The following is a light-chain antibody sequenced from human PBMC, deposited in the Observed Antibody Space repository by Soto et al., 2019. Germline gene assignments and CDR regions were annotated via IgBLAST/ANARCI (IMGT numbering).Light chain of an antibody. CDR1: QSVSSY. J-gene: IGKJ1*01. V-gene: IGKV3-20*01. CDR3: QQYGNSPWT. CDR2: DIS. Sequence: EIVLTQSPATLSLSPCERATLSCRASQSVSSYLAWYQQKPGQAPRLLIYDISSRASGIPDRFSGSGSVTDFTLTISRLEPEDFAVYYCQQYGNSPWTFGQGTKVDIK.